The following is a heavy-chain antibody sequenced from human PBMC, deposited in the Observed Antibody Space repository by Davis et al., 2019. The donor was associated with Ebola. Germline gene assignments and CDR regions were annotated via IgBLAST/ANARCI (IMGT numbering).Heavy chain of an antibody. CDR2: IRSKANSYAT. Sequence: GESLKISCAASGFTFSGSAMHWVRQASGKGLEWVGRIRSKANSYATAYAASVKGRFTISRDNSKNTLYLQMNSLRAEDTAVYYCAREIAAAGHFRRYYFDYWGQGTLVTVSS. V-gene: IGHV3-73*01. CDR1: GFTFSGSA. CDR3: AREIAAAGHFRRYYFDY. D-gene: IGHD6-13*01. J-gene: IGHJ4*02.